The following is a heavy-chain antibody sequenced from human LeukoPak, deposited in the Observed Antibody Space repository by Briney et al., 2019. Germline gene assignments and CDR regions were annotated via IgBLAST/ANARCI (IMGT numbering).Heavy chain of an antibody. CDR2: IGPTGDT. J-gene: IGHJ6*03. CDR3: AREERELSLFGLYYYYYYMDV. D-gene: IGHD3-16*02. Sequence: GGSLRLSCAASGFTFSTSDMHWVRQATGKGLEWVSAIGPTGDTYYPGSVKGRFTISRDNSKNTLYLQMNSLRAEDTAVYYCAREERELSLFGLYYYYYYMDVWGKGTTVTVSS. V-gene: IGHV3-13*01. CDR1: GFTFSTSD.